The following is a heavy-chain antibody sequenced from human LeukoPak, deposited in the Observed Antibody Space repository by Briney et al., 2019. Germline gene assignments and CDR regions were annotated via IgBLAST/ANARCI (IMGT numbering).Heavy chain of an antibody. CDR2: MNPNSGDT. V-gene: IGHV1-8*01. CDR1: GYTFTSYD. Sequence: GASVKVSCKASGYTFTSYDINWVRQASGQGPEWMGWMNPNSGDTGYAQKFQGRVTMTRSTTTSTAYMELSSLRSEDTAVYFCARPRSAYYDSRGYDLWGQGTLVTVSS. CDR3: ARPRSAYYDSRGYDL. D-gene: IGHD3-22*01. J-gene: IGHJ4*02.